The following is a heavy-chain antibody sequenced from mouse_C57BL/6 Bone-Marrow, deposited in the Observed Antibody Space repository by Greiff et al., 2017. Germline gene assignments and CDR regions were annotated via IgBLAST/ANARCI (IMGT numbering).Heavy chain of an antibody. Sequence: QVQLQQPGAELVRPGSSVKLSCKASGYTFTSYWMHWVKQRPIQGLEWIGNIDPSDSETHYNQKFKDKATLTVDKSSSTAYMQLSSLTSEDSAVYYCARLGAFYYGSSYFDYWGQGTTLTVSS. CDR3: ARLGAFYYGSSYFDY. D-gene: IGHD1-1*01. CDR2: IDPSDSET. J-gene: IGHJ2*01. V-gene: IGHV1-52*01. CDR1: GYTFTSYW.